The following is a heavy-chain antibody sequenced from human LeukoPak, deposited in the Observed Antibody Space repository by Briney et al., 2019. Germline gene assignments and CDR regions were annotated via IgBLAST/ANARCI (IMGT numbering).Heavy chain of an antibody. CDR3: ARDHVVVPAALDAFDI. CDR1: GFTFSSYA. D-gene: IGHD2-2*01. V-gene: IGHV3-30-3*01. Sequence: GGSLRLSCAASGFTFSSYAMHWVRQAPGKGLEWVAVISYDGSNKYYADSVKGRFTISRDNSKNTLYLQMNSLRAEDTAVYYCARDHVVVPAALDAFDIWGQGTMVTVSS. CDR2: ISYDGSNK. J-gene: IGHJ3*02.